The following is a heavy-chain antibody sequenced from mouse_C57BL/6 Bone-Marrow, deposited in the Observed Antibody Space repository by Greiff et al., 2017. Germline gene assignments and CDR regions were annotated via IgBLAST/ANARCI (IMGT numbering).Heavy chain of an antibody. CDR1: GFTISDYG. Sequence: EVQGVESGGGLVKPGGSLKLSCAASGFTISDYGMHWVRQAPEKGLEWVAYISRGSSTIYYADTVKGRFTISRDNAKNTLFLQMTSLRSEDTAMYYCARDYFDYWGQGTTLTVSS. CDR2: ISRGSSTI. CDR3: ARDYFDY. V-gene: IGHV5-17*01. J-gene: IGHJ2*01.